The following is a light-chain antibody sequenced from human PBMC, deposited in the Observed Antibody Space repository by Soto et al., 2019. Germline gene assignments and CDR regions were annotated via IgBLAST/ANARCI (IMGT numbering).Light chain of an antibody. Sequence: DIQLTQSPSSVSASVGDRVTITCLASQSISTWLAWYRQKPGKAPDLLIYTASNLESGVPSRFSGSGSGTDFTLTISSLQPEDFATYYCHQAFSFPITFGQGTRLEIK. J-gene: IGKJ5*01. CDR2: TAS. CDR3: HQAFSFPIT. CDR1: QSISTW. V-gene: IGKV1-12*01.